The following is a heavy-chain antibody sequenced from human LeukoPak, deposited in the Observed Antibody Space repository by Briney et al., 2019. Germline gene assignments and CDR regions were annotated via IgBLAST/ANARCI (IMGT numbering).Heavy chain of an antibody. V-gene: IGHV3-7*01. D-gene: IGHD5-18*01. CDR2: IKEDGSVK. Sequence: GGSLRLSCAASGITFSRYWMNWVRQAPGKGLEWVANIKEDGSVKNYVDSVKGRFTISRDNAKNSLYLQMNSLRDEDTAVYYCARGPDSGYSLSNWFDPWGQGTLVTVSS. CDR1: GITFSRYW. J-gene: IGHJ5*02. CDR3: ARGPDSGYSLSNWFDP.